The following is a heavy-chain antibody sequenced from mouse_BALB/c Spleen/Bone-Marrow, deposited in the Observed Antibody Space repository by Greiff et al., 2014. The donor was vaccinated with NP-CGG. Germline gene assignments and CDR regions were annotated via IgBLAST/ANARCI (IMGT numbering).Heavy chain of an antibody. CDR3: ARQGGYAFALDY. CDR2: ISSGGINT. Sequence: EVKLVESGGGLVKPGGSLKLSCAASGFAFSGYDMSWVRQTPEKRLEWVAYISSGGINTYYPDTVKGRFTISRDNAKNTRYLQMNSLKSEDRAMYYCARQGGYAFALDYWGQGTSVTVSS. CDR1: GFAFSGYD. D-gene: IGHD2-2*01. J-gene: IGHJ4*01. V-gene: IGHV5-12-1*01.